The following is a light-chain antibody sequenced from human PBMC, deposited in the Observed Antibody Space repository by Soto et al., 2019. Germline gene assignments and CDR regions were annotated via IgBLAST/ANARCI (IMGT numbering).Light chain of an antibody. Sequence: IVMTQSPATLSVSPAERATLCCRASQSVSSNLAWYQQKPGQAPRLLIYGASTRATGIPARFSGSGSGTEFTLTISSLQSEDFAVYYCQQYNNWPPWTFCQGTMV. CDR1: QSVSSN. J-gene: IGKJ1*01. CDR3: QQYNNWPPWT. V-gene: IGKV3-15*01. CDR2: GAS.